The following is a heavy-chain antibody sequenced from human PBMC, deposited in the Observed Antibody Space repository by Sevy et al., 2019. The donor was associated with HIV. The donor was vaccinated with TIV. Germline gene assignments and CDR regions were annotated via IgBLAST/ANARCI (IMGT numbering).Heavy chain of an antibody. CDR3: AKRGGHYDLGMDV. CDR2: INQDGSEK. J-gene: IGHJ6*02. V-gene: IGHV3-7*01. CDR1: GFTFNSYW. Sequence: GGSLRLSCSTSGFTFNSYWLTWVRQAPGKGLEWVANINQDGSEKNYVDSVKGRFTISRDNAKNSLYLQMNSLRAEDTAVYYCAKRGGHYDLGMDVWGQGTTVTVSS. D-gene: IGHD3-3*01.